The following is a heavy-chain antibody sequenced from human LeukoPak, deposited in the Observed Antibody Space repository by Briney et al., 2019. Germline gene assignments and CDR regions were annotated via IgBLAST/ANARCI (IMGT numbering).Heavy chain of an antibody. CDR3: ARATSYYDSIRELYFFYMDV. V-gene: IGHV3-30*03. CDR1: GFTFSRHA. Sequence: GGSLRLSCAASGFTFSRHAMSWVRQAPGKGLEWVAVISYDGSNKYYADSVKGRFTISRDNAKNSLYLQMNSLRAEDTAIYYCARATSYYDSIRELYFFYMDVWGKGTTVTVSS. D-gene: IGHD3-22*01. J-gene: IGHJ6*03. CDR2: ISYDGSNK.